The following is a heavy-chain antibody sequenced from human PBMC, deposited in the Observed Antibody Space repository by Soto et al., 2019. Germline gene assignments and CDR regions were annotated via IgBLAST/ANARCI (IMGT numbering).Heavy chain of an antibody. V-gene: IGHV3-48*03. D-gene: IGHD4-4*01. J-gene: IGHJ6*02. CDR1: GFTFSSYE. CDR3: ASRTVTTDFYYYYYGMDV. Sequence: PGGSLRLSCAASGFTFSSYEMNWVRQAPGKGLEWVSYISSSGSTIYYADSVKGRFTISRDNAKNSLYLQMNSLRAEDTAVYYRASRTVTTDFYYYYYGMDVWGQGTTVTVSS. CDR2: ISSSGSTI.